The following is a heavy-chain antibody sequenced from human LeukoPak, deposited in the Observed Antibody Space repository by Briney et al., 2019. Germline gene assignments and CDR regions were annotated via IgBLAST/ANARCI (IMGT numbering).Heavy chain of an antibody. D-gene: IGHD6-13*01. CDR3: ARQNRSSRRIDY. CDR1: GGPMSGDSLTESNYY. Sequence: PSETLSLTCTVSGGPMSGDSLTESNYYWVWIRQPPGKGLYWIGSVYFTGHTYYTPSLKSRVTISADTSKNHFSLRLSSVTAADTAVYYCARQNRSSRRIDYWGQGTLVTVSS. J-gene: IGHJ4*02. V-gene: IGHV4-39*01. CDR2: VYFTGHT.